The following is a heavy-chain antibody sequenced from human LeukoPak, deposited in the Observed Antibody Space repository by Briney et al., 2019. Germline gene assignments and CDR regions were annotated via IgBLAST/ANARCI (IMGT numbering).Heavy chain of an antibody. CDR1: GGSFSDYY. CDR3: ALFEVVVGSTQDF. V-gene: IGHV4-34*01. CDR2: INFNGSP. D-gene: IGHD2-15*01. J-gene: IGHJ4*02. Sequence: ETLSLTCAVYGGSFSDYYWSWIRQSPEKGLEWIGEINFNGSPNYNPSLKSRVTVSVDRSKNQFSLKLTSVTAADTAVYYCALFEVVVGSTQDFWGQGTLVTVSS.